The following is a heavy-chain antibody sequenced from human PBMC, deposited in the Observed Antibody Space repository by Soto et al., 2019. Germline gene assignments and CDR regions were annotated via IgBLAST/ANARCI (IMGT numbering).Heavy chain of an antibody. CDR1: GFSFRSYW. CDR3: TRANGPAAIGHFHYGMDV. V-gene: IGHV3-74*01. J-gene: IGHJ6*02. Sequence: GGSLRLSCVASGFSFRSYWMHWVRQAPGKGLVWVSRVNSDGSGTSYADSVEGRLTISRDNAKNTLYLQMNGLRAEDTAVYYCTRANGPAAIGHFHYGMDVWGQGTTVPVSS. CDR2: VNSDGSGT. D-gene: IGHD2-2*02.